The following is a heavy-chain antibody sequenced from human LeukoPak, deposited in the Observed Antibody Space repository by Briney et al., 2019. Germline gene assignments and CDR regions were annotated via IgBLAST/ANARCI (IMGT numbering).Heavy chain of an antibody. CDR3: ARGFRSYGDYVIDY. CDR1: GGSIGSYY. CDR2: IYYSGST. V-gene: IGHV4-59*01. Sequence: SETLSLTCTVSGGSIGSYYWSWIRQPPGKGLERIGYIYYSGSTNYNPSLKSRVTISVDTSKNQFSLKLSSVTAADTAVYYCARGFRSYGDYVIDYWGQGTLVTVSS. J-gene: IGHJ4*02. D-gene: IGHD4-17*01.